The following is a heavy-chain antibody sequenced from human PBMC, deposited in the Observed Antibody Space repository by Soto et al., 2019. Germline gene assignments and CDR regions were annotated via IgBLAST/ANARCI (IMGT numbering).Heavy chain of an antibody. D-gene: IGHD3-22*01. CDR2: ISYRGST. Sequence: ASETLSLTCTVSAGSITTSYWSWIRQPLGKALEWIGYISYRGSTNYNPSLKSRLTISIDTSKSQISLKLTSMTTADTAVYYCASSGIVGREVNTWFDPWGQGTLVTVSS. CDR3: ASSGIVGREVNTWFDP. J-gene: IGHJ5*02. CDR1: AGSITTSY. V-gene: IGHV4-59*01.